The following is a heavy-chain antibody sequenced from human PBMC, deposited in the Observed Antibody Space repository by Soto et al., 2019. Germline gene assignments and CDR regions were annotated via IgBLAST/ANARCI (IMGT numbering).Heavy chain of an antibody. V-gene: IGHV2-26*01. J-gene: IGHJ5*02. Sequence: QVTLKESGPVLVKPTETLTLTCTVSGFSLSNARMGVSWIRHPPGKALEWLAHIFSNDEKSYSTSLKSRLTRSEDTSKSQVGLTMTNMDPVETATYYCARIKSPFGTGWYWFDPWGQGTLVTVSS. CDR2: IFSNDEK. CDR3: ARIKSPFGTGWYWFDP. CDR1: GFSLSNARMG. D-gene: IGHD6-19*01.